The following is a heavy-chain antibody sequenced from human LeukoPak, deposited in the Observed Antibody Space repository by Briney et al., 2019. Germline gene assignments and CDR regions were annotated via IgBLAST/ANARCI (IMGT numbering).Heavy chain of an antibody. Sequence: PGGSLRLSCAASGFTFSSYWMSWVRQAPGKGLEWVANIKQDGSEKYYVDSVKGRFTISRDNAKNSLYLQMNSLRAEDTAVYYCAKVRPVAGTEEYFDYWGQGTLVTVSS. V-gene: IGHV3-7*01. CDR3: AKVRPVAGTEEYFDY. D-gene: IGHD6-19*01. CDR2: IKQDGSEK. CDR1: GFTFSSYW. J-gene: IGHJ4*02.